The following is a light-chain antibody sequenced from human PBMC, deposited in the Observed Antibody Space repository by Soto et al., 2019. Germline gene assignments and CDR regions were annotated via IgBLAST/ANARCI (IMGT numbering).Light chain of an antibody. V-gene: IGKV3-15*01. CDR2: GAS. CDR1: QSVKKF. CDR3: QQYNNWPPGKS. J-gene: IGKJ1*01. Sequence: EVVMTQSPATLSVSPGESATLTCRASQSVKKFLAWYQQRPGQAPRLLFYGASTRATGVPARFSGSGSETEFTLTISSLQSEDFAVYFCQQYNNWPPGKSFGQGTKVEIK.